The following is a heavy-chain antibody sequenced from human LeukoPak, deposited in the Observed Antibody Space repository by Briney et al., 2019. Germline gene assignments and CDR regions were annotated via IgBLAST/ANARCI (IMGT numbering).Heavy chain of an antibody. CDR1: GGSISSSSYY. D-gene: IGHD3-22*01. J-gene: IGHJ4*02. Sequence: PSETLSLTCTVSGGSISSSSYYWGWTRQPPGKGLEWIGSIYYSGSTNYNPSLKSRVTISVDTSKNQFSLKLSSVTAADTAVYYCARGGRGYPFDYWGQGTLVTVSS. CDR2: IYYSGST. V-gene: IGHV4-39*07. CDR3: ARGGRGYPFDY.